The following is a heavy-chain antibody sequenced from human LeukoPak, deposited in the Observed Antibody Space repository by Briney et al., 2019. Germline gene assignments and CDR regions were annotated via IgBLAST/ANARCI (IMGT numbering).Heavy chain of an antibody. V-gene: IGHV4-34*01. CDR2: INHSGST. Sequence: SETLSLTCAVYGGSFSGYYWSWIRQPPGKGLEWIGEINHSGSTNYNPPLKSRVTISVDTSKNQFSLKLSSVTAADTAVYYCARVVAQTGYQYDYWGQGTLVTVSS. D-gene: IGHD3-9*01. CDR1: GGSFSGYY. CDR3: ARVVAQTGYQYDY. J-gene: IGHJ4*02.